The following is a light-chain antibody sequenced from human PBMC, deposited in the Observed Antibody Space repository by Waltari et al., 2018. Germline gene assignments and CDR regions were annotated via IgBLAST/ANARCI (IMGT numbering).Light chain of an antibody. V-gene: IGKV1-5*03. CDR2: AAS. CDR3: QQYSAYPRT. J-gene: IGKJ1*01. Sequence: QIAQSHRTLSCCGEGKVPITCQSSQSISSWLAWYQLKRGKAPKLLISAASTLESGVPSRFSGSGSGTDFTLTISSLQPDDSATYYCQQYSAYPRTFGPGTKVEIK. CDR1: QSISSW.